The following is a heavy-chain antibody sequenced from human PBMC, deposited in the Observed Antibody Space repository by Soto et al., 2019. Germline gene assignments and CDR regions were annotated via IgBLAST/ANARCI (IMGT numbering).Heavy chain of an antibody. CDR1: GYTFTSYD. CDR3: SRGRLGDYVEY. J-gene: IGHJ4*02. CDR2: LNPNSGNK. D-gene: IGHD4-17*01. V-gene: IGHV1-8*01. Sequence: ASVKVSCKASGYTFTSYDINWVRPATGQGLEWRGWLNPNSGNKGYAQKFQGRVTMTRNTSISTAYMELSSLRSEDTAVYYCSRGRLGDYVEYWGQGTLVTVSS.